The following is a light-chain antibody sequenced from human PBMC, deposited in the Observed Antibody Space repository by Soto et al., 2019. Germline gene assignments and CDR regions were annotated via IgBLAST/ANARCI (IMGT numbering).Light chain of an antibody. CDR2: GAS. J-gene: IGKJ5*01. Sequence: EIVLTQSPGTLSLSPGERATLSCRSSQSVSSSYLAWSQQKPGQAPRLLIYGASSRATGIPDRFSGSGSGTDFTLTISRLEPEYFAVYYCQQYGSSLITFGQGTRLEI. V-gene: IGKV3-20*01. CDR3: QQYGSSLIT. CDR1: QSVSSSY.